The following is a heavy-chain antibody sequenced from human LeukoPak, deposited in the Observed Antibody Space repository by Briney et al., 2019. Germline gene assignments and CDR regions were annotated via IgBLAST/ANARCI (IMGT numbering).Heavy chain of an antibody. J-gene: IGHJ4*02. Sequence: PAGSLRRSCAASGLTGSIYALSWVRHAPGKGLKWVSTISGSGGSTYYADSVKGRFTISRENSKNTLYLLMNSLRAEETAVYYCAKVDGSGWSGNFDYWGQGTLVTVSS. D-gene: IGHD6-19*01. CDR1: GLTGSIYA. CDR3: AKVDGSGWSGNFDY. V-gene: IGHV3-23*01. CDR2: ISGSGGST.